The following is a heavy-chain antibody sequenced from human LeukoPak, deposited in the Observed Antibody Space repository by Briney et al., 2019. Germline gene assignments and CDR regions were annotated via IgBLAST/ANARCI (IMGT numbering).Heavy chain of an antibody. CDR1: GYTFTGYY. Sequence: ASVKVSCKASGYTFTGYYMHWVRQAPGQGLEWMGWINPNSGGTNYAQKFQGRVTMTSDTSISTAYMELSRLRSDDTAVYYCARADNWNDGNFDYWGQGTLVTVSS. J-gene: IGHJ4*02. D-gene: IGHD1-1*01. CDR2: INPNSGGT. CDR3: ARADNWNDGNFDY. V-gene: IGHV1-2*02.